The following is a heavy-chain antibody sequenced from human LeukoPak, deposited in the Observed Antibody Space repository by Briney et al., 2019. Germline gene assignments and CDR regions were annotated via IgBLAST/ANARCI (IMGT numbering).Heavy chain of an antibody. CDR2: IYHSGST. V-gene: IGHV4-30-2*01. CDR1: GGSISSGGYY. J-gene: IGHJ3*02. CDR3: ARVGDIVVVTAEGPDAFDI. Sequence: SETLSLTCTVSGGSISSGGYYWSWIRQPPGKGLEWIGYIYHSGSTYYNPSLKSRVTISVDTSKNQFSLKLSSVTAADTAVYYCARVGDIVVVTAEGPDAFDIWGQGTMVTVSS. D-gene: IGHD2-21*02.